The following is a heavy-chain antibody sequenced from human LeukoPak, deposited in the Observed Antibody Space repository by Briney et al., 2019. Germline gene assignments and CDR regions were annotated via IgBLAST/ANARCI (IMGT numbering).Heavy chain of an antibody. Sequence: PGGSLGLSCAASGFTFSGSAMHWVRQASGKGLEWVGRIRSKANSYATAYAASVKGRFTISRDDSKNTAYLQMNSLKTEDTAVYYCTSPYYYDSSGSTRVGYWGQGTLVTVSS. CDR1: GFTFSGSA. D-gene: IGHD3-22*01. V-gene: IGHV3-73*01. CDR3: TSPYYYDSSGSTRVGY. CDR2: IRSKANSYAT. J-gene: IGHJ4*02.